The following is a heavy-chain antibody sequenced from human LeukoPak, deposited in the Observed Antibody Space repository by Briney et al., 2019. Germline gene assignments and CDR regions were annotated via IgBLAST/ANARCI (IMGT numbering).Heavy chain of an antibody. V-gene: IGHV4-39*07. CDR1: GGSISSSSYY. J-gene: IGHJ2*01. CDR3: ARLGGYNRVHWYFDL. CDR2: IYYSGST. Sequence: PSETLSLTCTVSGGSISSSSYYWGWIRQPPGKGLEWIGSIYYSGSTYYNPSLKSRVTISEDASESQFSLKLTSVTAADTAVYYCARLGGYNRVHWYFDLWGRGTLVTVSS. D-gene: IGHD5-24*01.